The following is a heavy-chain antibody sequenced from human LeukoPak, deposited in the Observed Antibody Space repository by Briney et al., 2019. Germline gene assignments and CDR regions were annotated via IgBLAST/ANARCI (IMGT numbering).Heavy chain of an antibody. V-gene: IGHV4-30-2*01. D-gene: IGHD3-22*01. CDR1: GGSISSGGYS. Sequence: SETLSLTCAVSGGSISSGGYSWSWIRQPPGKGLEWIGYIYHSGSTYYNPSLKSRVTISVDRSKNQFSLKLSSVTAEDTAVYYCALGGDSSGYYYGNWFDPWGQGTLVTVSS. CDR2: IYHSGST. CDR3: ALGGDSSGYYYGNWFDP. J-gene: IGHJ5*02.